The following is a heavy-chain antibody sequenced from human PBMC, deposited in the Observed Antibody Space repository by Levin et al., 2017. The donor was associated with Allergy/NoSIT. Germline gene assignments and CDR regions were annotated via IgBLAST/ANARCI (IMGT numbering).Heavy chain of an antibody. CDR1: GYSFTSYW. CDR3: ARLLTYQYDSSGYYHDALDI. Sequence: GESLKISCKGSGYSFTSYWIGWVRQMPGKGLEWMGIIYPGDSDARYSPSFQGRVIISADKSISTAYLQWSSLKASDTAMYYCARLLTYQYDSSGYYHDALDIWGQGTMVTVSS. CDR2: IYPGDSDA. D-gene: IGHD3-22*01. V-gene: IGHV5-51*01. J-gene: IGHJ3*02.